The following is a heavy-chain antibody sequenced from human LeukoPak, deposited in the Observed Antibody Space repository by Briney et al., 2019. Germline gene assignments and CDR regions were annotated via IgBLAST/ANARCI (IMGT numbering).Heavy chain of an antibody. D-gene: IGHD4-23*01. J-gene: IGHJ4*02. V-gene: IGHV4-31*03. CDR2: IHNSRGT. CDR3: GKVGGNSNS. Sequence: ASETLSLTCSVSGGSITSDTFYWNWIRQHPGKGLEWIGSIHNSRGTSYNPSLESRLTISVDTSENQFFLKMSSVTAADTAMYYCGKVGGNSNSWGQGILVTVSS. CDR1: GGSITSDTFY.